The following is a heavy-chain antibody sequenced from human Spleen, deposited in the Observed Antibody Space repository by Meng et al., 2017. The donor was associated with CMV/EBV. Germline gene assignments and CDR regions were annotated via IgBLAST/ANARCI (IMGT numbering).Heavy chain of an antibody. V-gene: IGHV1-2*02. CDR1: GYTFSVYY. CDR3: ARGLSSEPAAIMGYYYYYGMDV. Sequence: ASVKVSCKASGYTFSVYYIHWVRQAPGQGLEWIGWITPNSGGTNYAQNFQGRVTMTRDTSTSTAYMELSSLRSEDTAVYYCARGLSSEPAAIMGYYYYYGMDVWGQGTTVTVSS. J-gene: IGHJ6*02. D-gene: IGHD2-2*02. CDR2: ITPNSGGT.